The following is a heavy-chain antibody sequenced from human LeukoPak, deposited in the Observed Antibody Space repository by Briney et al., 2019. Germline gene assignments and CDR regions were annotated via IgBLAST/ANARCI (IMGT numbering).Heavy chain of an antibody. V-gene: IGHV3-53*01. J-gene: IGHJ4*02. Sequence: GGSLRLSCAASGSTVSSNYMSWVRQAPGKGLEWVSVIYSGGSTYYADSVKGRFTISRDNSKNTLYLQMNSLRAEDTAVYYCARAFPSSGSYFDYWGQGTLVTVSS. CDR2: IYSGGST. CDR3: ARAFPSSGSYFDY. D-gene: IGHD1-26*01. CDR1: GSTVSSNY.